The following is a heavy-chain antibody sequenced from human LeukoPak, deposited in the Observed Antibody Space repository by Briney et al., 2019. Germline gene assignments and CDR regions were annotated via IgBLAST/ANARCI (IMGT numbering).Heavy chain of an antibody. CDR1: GGSFSGYY. CDR3: ARAPERLSAFDI. D-gene: IGHD1-1*01. V-gene: IGHV4-34*01. Sequence: SETLSLTCAVYGGSFSGYYWSWIRQPPGKGLEWIGEINYSGSTNYNPSLKSRVTISVDTSKNQFSLKLSSVTAADTAVYYCARAPERLSAFDIWGQGTMVTVSS. J-gene: IGHJ3*02. CDR2: INYSGST.